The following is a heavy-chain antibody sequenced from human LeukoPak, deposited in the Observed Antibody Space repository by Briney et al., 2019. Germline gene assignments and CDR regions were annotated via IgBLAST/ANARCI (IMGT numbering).Heavy chain of an antibody. CDR3: ARGPKRAWFDP. V-gene: IGHV4-34*01. CDR2: INHSGST. Sequence: SETLSLTCAVYGGSFSGYYWSWIRQPPGKGLEWIGEINHSGSTNYNPPLKSRVTISVDTSKNQFSLKLSSVTAADTAVYYCARGPKRAWFDPWGQGTLVTVSS. CDR1: GGSFSGYY. J-gene: IGHJ5*02.